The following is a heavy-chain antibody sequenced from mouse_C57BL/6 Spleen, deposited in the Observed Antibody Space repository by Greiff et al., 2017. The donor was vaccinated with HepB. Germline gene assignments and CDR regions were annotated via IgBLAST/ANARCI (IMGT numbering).Heavy chain of an antibody. D-gene: IGHD4-1*01. J-gene: IGHJ4*01. CDR2: ISSGSSTI. Sequence: EVQGVESGGGLVKPGGSLKLSCAASGFTFSDYGMHWVRQAPEKGLEWVAYISSGSSTIYYADTVKGRFTISRDNAKNTLFLQMTSLRSEDTAMYYCARGLGRGFYYAMDYWGQGTSVTVSS. V-gene: IGHV5-17*01. CDR1: GFTFSDYG. CDR3: ARGLGRGFYYAMDY.